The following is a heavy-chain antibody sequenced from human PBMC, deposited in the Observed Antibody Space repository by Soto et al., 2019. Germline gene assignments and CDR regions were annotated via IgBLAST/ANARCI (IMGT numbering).Heavy chain of an antibody. V-gene: IGHV4-4*07. CDR3: AREPTTAGTVNWFDP. CDR2: VYTRGYS. J-gene: IGHJ5*02. Sequence: VQLQESGPGLVKPSETLSLICTVSGGSISSDYLSWIRQPDGKGLEWIGRVYTRGYSNSNPSLKSRVPMSLDTSKKQFSLNLSSVTAADTAVYYCAREPTTAGTVNWFDPWGQGTLVTVSS. CDR1: GGSISSDY. D-gene: IGHD6-13*01.